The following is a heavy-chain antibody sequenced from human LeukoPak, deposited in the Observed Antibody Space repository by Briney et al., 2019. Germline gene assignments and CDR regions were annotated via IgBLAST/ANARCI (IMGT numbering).Heavy chain of an antibody. V-gene: IGHV4-39*07. CDR3: ARDQRWELQTKGRYFDY. J-gene: IGHJ4*02. Sequence: SETLSLTCTVSGGSISSSSYYWGWIRKPPGKGLKGMGRTYYSGSTYYNPSLKSRVTISVDTSKNQFSLKLSSVTAADTAVYYCARDQRWELQTKGRYFDYWGQGTLVTVSS. CDR2: TYYSGST. CDR1: GGSISSSSYY. D-gene: IGHD1-26*01.